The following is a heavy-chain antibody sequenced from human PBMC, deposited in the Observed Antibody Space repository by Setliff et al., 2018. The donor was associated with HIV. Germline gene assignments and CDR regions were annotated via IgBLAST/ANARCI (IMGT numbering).Heavy chain of an antibody. CDR3: ASEAWTSYRSSSGYYYYYMDV. D-gene: IGHD6-6*01. V-gene: IGHV4-4*07. CDR1: GGSITGYY. CDR2: IYPSGST. Sequence: SETLSLTCTVSGGSITGYYWSWIRQPAGKGLEWIGRIYPSGSTSYNPSLKSRVTMSVDTSKNQFSLKLSSVTAADTAVYYCASEAWTSYRSSSGYYYYYMDVWGKGTTVTVSS. J-gene: IGHJ6*03.